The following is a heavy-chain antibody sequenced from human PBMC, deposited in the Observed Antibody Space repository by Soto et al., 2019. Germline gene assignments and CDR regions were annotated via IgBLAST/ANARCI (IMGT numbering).Heavy chain of an antibody. CDR3: ARTRTVPTTPYFDN. D-gene: IGHD4-17*01. V-gene: IGHV4-31*03. J-gene: IGHJ4*02. Sequence: SETLSLTCTVSGGSISSGGYYWSWIRQHPGKGLEWIGYIYYSGSTYYNPSLKSRVTISVDTSKNQFSLKLSSVTAADTAVYYCARTRTVPTTPYFDNWGTGTLVTVSS. CDR2: IYYSGST. CDR1: GGSISSGGYY.